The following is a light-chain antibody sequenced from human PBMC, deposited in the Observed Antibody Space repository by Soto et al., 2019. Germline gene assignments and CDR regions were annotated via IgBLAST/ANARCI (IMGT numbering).Light chain of an antibody. CDR1: QSVSNNY. J-gene: IGKJ1*01. V-gene: IGKV3-20*01. CDR3: QQYGTSPT. CDR2: GAS. Sequence: EIVLTQSPGTLSLSPGERATISCSASQSVSNNYLAWYQQKPGQAPRRLIFGASGRATGVPDSFSGSGSGTDFTLTISRLEPEDLAVYYCQQYGTSPTFGQGTKVEIK.